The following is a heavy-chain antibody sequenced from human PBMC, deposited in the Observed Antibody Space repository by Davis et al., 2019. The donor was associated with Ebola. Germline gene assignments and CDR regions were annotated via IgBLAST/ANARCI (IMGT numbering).Heavy chain of an antibody. D-gene: IGHD3-22*01. CDR2: INTYTGNA. V-gene: IGHV1-18*04. J-gene: IGHJ4*02. Sequence: AASVKVSCKTSAYSVTNYVIAWVRQAPGQGLEWMGWINTYTGNANYAQGLQGRVTMTANTSSSTAYMDLRSLRSDDTAVYFCARGSQTYNDDSSSYFYPYIFDSWGQGSLVTVSS. CDR1: AYSVTNYV. CDR3: ARGSQTYNDDSSSYFYPYIFDS.